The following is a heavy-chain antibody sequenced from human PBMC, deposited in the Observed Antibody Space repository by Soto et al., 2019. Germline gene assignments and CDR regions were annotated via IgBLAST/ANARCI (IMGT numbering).Heavy chain of an antibody. J-gene: IGHJ5*02. CDR3: ASCITMVRGVIHWFDP. CDR2: IYYSGST. CDR1: GGSISSSSYY. V-gene: IGHV4-39*01. D-gene: IGHD3-10*01. Sequence: QLQLQESGPGLVKPSETLSLTCTVSGGSISSSSYYWGWIRQPPGKGLEWIGSIYYSGSTYYNPSLKSRVTISVDTSKNQFSLKLSSVTAADTAVYYCASCITMVRGVIHWFDPWGQGTLVTVSS.